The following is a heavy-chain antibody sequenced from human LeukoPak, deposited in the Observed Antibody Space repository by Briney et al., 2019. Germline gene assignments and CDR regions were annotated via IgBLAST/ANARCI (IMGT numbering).Heavy chain of an antibody. J-gene: IGHJ3*02. V-gene: IGHV3-7*01. Sequence: GGSLRLSCIASGFTFSDYWMSWVRQAPGKGLEWVANIRQDGSEKYYVDSVKGRFTISRDNAKNSLYLQVNSLRADDTAVYYCARDLTPEYNSAWYDAFDIWGQGTLVTVSS. D-gene: IGHD6-19*01. CDR2: IRQDGSEK. CDR1: GFTFSDYW. CDR3: ARDLTPEYNSAWYDAFDI.